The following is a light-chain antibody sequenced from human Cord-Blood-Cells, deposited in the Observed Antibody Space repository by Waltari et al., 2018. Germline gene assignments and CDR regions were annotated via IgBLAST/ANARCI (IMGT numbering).Light chain of an antibody. V-gene: IGLV2-11*01. CDR2: GFS. J-gene: IGLJ1*01. CDR3: CSYAGSYTYV. Sequence: QSALTQPRSVSGSPGQSVTISCTGTSSDVGGYNYVSWYQQPPGKAPQLMIYGFSKLRSGVPDRFSGSKSGNASSLTISGLQAEDEADYYCCSYAGSYTYVFGTGTKVTVL. CDR1: SSDVGGYNY.